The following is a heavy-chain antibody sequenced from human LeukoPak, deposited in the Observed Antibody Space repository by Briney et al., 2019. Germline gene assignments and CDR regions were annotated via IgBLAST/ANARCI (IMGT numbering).Heavy chain of an antibody. D-gene: IGHD6-19*01. CDR1: GGSFSGYY. V-gene: IGHV4-34*01. CDR3: ATARAGAAFRWFDP. CDR2: INHSGST. Sequence: SETLPLTCAVYGGSFSGYYWSWIRQPPGKGLEWIGEINHSGSTNYNPSLKSRVTISVDTSKNQFSLKLSSVTAADTAVYYCATARAGAAFRWFDPWGQGTLVTVSS. J-gene: IGHJ5*02.